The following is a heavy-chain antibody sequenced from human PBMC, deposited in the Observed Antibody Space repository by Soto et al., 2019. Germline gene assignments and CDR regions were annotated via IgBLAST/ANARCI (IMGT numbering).Heavy chain of an antibody. D-gene: IGHD6-6*01. CDR2: INPSGGGT. CDR1: GYTFTSYY. J-gene: IGHJ4*02. CDR3: GRRLSRAGSSAFDY. Sequence: QVQLVQSGAEVKKPGASVKVSCKASGYTFTSYYMHWVRQAPGQGLEWMGIINPSGGGTTNAQKFQGRGTMTRDTATRTVYMELSSLGSEDTAVYYCGRRLSRAGSSAFDYWGQGTLVTVSS. V-gene: IGHV1-46*01.